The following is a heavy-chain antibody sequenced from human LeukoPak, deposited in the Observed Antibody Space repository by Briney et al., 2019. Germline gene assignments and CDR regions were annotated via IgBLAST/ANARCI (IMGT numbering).Heavy chain of an antibody. V-gene: IGHV3-30*18. CDR2: ILYDGSNK. D-gene: IGHD2-15*01. CDR3: AKDGAVVVAAGLDY. Sequence: GRSLRLSCAASGFTFSSYGMHWVRQAPGKGLEWVAVILYDGSNKYYADSVKGRFTISRDNSKNTLYLQMNSLRAEGTAVYYCAKDGAVVVAAGLDYWGQGTLVTVSS. J-gene: IGHJ4*02. CDR1: GFTFSSYG.